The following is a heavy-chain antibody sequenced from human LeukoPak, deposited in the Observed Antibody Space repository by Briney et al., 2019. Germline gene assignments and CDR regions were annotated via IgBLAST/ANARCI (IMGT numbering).Heavy chain of an antibody. D-gene: IGHD3-22*01. CDR3: ARDRHYDSSGYSRWSDAFDI. V-gene: IGHV3-7*01. CDR2: IKQDGSEK. Sequence: PGGSLRLSCAASGFTFSSYWMSWVRQAPGKGLEWVANIKQDGSEKYYVDSVKGRFTISRDNAKNSLYLQMNSLRAEDTAVYYCARDRHYDSSGYSRWSDAFDIWGQGTMVTVSS. J-gene: IGHJ3*02. CDR1: GFTFSSYW.